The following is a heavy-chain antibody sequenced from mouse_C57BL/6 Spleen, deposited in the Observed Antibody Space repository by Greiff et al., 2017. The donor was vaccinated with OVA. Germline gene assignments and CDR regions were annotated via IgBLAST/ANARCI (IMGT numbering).Heavy chain of an antibody. CDR1: GYTFTEYT. J-gene: IGHJ2*01. V-gene: IGHV1-62-2*01. CDR3: ARHENDYDEGDYFDY. CDR2: FYPGSGSI. D-gene: IGHD2-4*01. Sequence: QVQLQQSGAELVKPGASVKLSCKASGYTFTEYTIHWVKQRSGQGLEWIGWFYPGSGSIKYNEKFKDKATLTADTSSSPVYMELSRLTSEDSAVYFCARHENDYDEGDYFDYWGQGTTLTVSS.